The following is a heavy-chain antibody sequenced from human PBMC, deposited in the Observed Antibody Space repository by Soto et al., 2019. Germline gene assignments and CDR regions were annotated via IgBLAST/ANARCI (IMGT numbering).Heavy chain of an antibody. Sequence: GESLKISCKGSGYSFTSYWIGWVRQMPGRGMEWMGISYPGDSDTRYSPSYQGQDTISADTSIRTAYLQWSSLKASDTAMYYWARATYYYDSSGDYNSYVMDVWGQGTTVTVSS. V-gene: IGHV5-51*01. CDR2: SYPGDSDT. CDR1: GYSFTSYW. J-gene: IGHJ6*02. CDR3: ARATYYYDSSGDYNSYVMDV. D-gene: IGHD3-22*01.